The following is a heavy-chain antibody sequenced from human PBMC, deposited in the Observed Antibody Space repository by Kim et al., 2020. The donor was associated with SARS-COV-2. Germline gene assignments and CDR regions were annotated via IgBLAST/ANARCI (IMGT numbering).Heavy chain of an antibody. CDR2: T. D-gene: IGHD3-10*02. Sequence: TYYADTARGRFTISRNNSKTALYVQMNSLRAEDTAVYYCAKGLQVFVPGGVWGKGTTVTVSS. J-gene: IGHJ6*04. CDR3: AKGLQVFVPGGV. V-gene: IGHV3-23*01.